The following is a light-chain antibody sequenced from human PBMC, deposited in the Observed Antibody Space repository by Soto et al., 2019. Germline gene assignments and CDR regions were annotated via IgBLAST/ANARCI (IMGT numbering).Light chain of an antibody. J-gene: IGLJ3*02. CDR1: NSNIGAGYD. CDR2: GNT. Sequence: QSVLTQLPSVSGAPGQRVTMSCTGSNSNIGAGYDVHWYQQFPGTAPRLVIYGNTNRPSGVPDRFSGSKSGTSASLAITGLQAEDEAEYYCQSYDSSLSGLWVFGGGTKLTVL. V-gene: IGLV1-40*01. CDR3: QSYDSSLSGLWV.